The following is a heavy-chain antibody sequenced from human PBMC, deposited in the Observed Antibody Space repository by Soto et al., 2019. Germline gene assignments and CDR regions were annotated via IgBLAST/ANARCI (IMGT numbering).Heavy chain of an antibody. Sequence: QVQLVQSGAEVKKPGSSVKVSCKASGGTFSSYAISWVRQAPGQGLEWMGGIIPISGTANYAQKFQGRVKITADESTSTAYMELSSMRSEDTAVYYCARSQGSSTSLEIYYYYYYGMDVWGQGTTVTVPS. CDR1: GGTFSSYA. CDR3: ARSQGSSTSLEIYYYYYYGMDV. D-gene: IGHD2-2*01. CDR2: IIPISGTA. V-gene: IGHV1-69*01. J-gene: IGHJ6*02.